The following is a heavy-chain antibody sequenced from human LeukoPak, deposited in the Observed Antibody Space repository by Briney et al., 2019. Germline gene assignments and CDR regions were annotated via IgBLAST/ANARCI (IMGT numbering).Heavy chain of an antibody. CDR3: ARRSDSNGSY. J-gene: IGHJ4*02. V-gene: IGHV4-34*01. Sequence: SETLSLTCAVYGGSFSGYYWSWIRQPPGKGLEWIGEINHSGSTNYNPSLKSRVTISVDTSKNQFSLKLSSVTAADTAVYYCARRSDSNGSYWGQGTLVTVSS. D-gene: IGHD3-22*01. CDR2: INHSGST. CDR1: GGSFSGYY.